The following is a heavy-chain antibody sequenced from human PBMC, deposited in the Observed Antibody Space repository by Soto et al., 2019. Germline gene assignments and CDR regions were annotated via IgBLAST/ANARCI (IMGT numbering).Heavy chain of an antibody. Sequence: EVQLVESGGGLVKPGGSLRLSCAASGFTLSSYSMNWVRQAPGKGLEWVSSISSSSSYIHYADSVKGRFTISRDNAKNSLYLQMNSLSAEDTAVYYCASQTSCYYYYGMDVWGQGTTVTVSS. V-gene: IGHV3-21*01. CDR3: ASQTSCYYYYGMDV. J-gene: IGHJ6*02. CDR1: GFTLSSYS. CDR2: ISSSSSYI.